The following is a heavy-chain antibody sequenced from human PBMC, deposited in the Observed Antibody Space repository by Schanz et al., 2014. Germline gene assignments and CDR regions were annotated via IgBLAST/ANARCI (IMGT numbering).Heavy chain of an antibody. D-gene: IGHD5-12*01. CDR1: GLLFSYYY. Sequence: EVQLLESGGGLVQPGGSLRLSCAASGLLFSYYYMSGVRQASGKGLEWVSAISGSGASTYYADSVKGRFTISRDNAKNSLYLQMNSLRAEDTAVYYCAGAVATIRADSFDIWGQGTMVAVSS. J-gene: IGHJ3*02. V-gene: IGHV3-23*01. CDR3: AGAVATIRADSFDI. CDR2: ISGSGAST.